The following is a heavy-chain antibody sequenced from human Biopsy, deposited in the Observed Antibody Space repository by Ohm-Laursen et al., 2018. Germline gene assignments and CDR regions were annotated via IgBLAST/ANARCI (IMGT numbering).Heavy chain of an antibody. CDR1: GFTFNNYG. CDR2: IFYDGSNT. V-gene: IGHV3-30*18. J-gene: IGHJ2*01. CDR3: AKDQPDLAVVVAAHWYFDL. Sequence: SLRLSCTASGFTFNNYGMQWVRQAPGKGLEWVAFIFYDGSNTYYADSVKGRFTISRDNSRDTLYLQMSSLRAEDTAVYYCAKDQPDLAVVVAAHWYFDLWGRGTLVTVSS. D-gene: IGHD2-15*01.